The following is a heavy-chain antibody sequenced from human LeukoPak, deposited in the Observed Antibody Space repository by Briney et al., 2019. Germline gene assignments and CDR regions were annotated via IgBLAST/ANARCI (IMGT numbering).Heavy chain of an antibody. V-gene: IGHV4-4*02. CDR3: ARGGEDSAILGTNYYYYMDV. D-gene: IGHD3-16*01. CDR2: IYHSGST. J-gene: IGHJ6*03. Sequence: SETLSLTCAVSGGSISSSNWWSWVRQPPGKGLEWIGEIYHSGSTNYNPSLKSRVTISVDKSKNQFSLKLSSVTAADTAVYYCARGGEDSAILGTNYYYYMDVWGKGTTVTISS. CDR1: GGSISSSNW.